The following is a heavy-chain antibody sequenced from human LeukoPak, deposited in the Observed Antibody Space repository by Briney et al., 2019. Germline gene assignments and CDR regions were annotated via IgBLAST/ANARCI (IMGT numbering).Heavy chain of an antibody. CDR2: ISYDGSQT. Sequence: GGSLRLSCVASEFSFSRYAMNWVRQAPGKGLERVAVISYDGSQTSYIDSVKGRFTIFRDNSKNTLFLQMHSLRTEDTAVYFCAKDILSWSSGYPENVGFDYWGQGTLVTVSS. CDR1: EFSFSRYA. J-gene: IGHJ4*02. D-gene: IGHD3-22*01. CDR3: AKDILSWSSGYPENVGFDY. V-gene: IGHV3-30*18.